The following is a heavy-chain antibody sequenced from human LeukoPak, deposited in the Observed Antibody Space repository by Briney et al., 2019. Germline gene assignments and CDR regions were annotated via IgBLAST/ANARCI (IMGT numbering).Heavy chain of an antibody. J-gene: IGHJ4*02. V-gene: IGHV4-4*07. CDR3: ARETGGSSWPYYFDY. D-gene: IGHD6-13*01. CDR2: IYTSGST. CDR1: GGSISSYY. Sequence: SETLSLTCTVSGGSISSYYWSWIRQPAGKGLEWIGRIYTSGSTNYNPSLKSRVTMSVDTSKNQFSLKLSSVIAADTAVYYCARETGGSSWPYYFDYWGQGTLVTVSS.